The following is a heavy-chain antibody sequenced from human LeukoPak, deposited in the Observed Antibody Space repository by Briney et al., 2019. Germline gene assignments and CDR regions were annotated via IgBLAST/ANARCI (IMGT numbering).Heavy chain of an antibody. CDR2: ISGSGGST. D-gene: IGHD3-10*01. J-gene: IGHJ4*02. CDR3: AKDADYYGSGSYFDY. V-gene: IGHV3-23*01. Sequence: PGGSLRLSCAASGFTFSSYAMSWVRQAPGKGLGWVSAISGSGGSTYYADSVKGRFTISGDNSKNTLYLQMNSLRAEDTAVYYCAKDADYYGSGSYFDYWGQGTLVTVSS. CDR1: GFTFSSYA.